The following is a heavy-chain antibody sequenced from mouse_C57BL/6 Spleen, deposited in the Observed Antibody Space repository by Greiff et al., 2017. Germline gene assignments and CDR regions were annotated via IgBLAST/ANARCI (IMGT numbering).Heavy chain of an antibody. Sequence: VQLQQSGAELVKPGASVKISCKASGYAFSSYWMNWVKQRPGKGLERIGQIYPGDGDTNYNGKFKGKATLTADKSSSTAYMQLSSLTSEDSAVYFCARTAQATAWFAYWGQETLVTVSA. CDR2: IYPGDGDT. CDR1: GYAFSSYW. D-gene: IGHD3-2*02. J-gene: IGHJ3*01. V-gene: IGHV1-80*01. CDR3: ARTAQATAWFAY.